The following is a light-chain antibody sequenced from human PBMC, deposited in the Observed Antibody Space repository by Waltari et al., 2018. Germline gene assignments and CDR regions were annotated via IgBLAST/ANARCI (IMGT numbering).Light chain of an antibody. V-gene: IGKV3-20*01. CDR3: QQYTTSPPT. CDR2: GAS. Sequence: EIVLTQSPGTQSLSPGESAILSCRASQSVGDNDLAWYQQKPGQAPRLLIDGASFRAAGIPDRFSGSGSGTDFSLTIYGLEPEDFAVYFCQQYTTSPPTFGGGTKVGIK. J-gene: IGKJ4*01. CDR1: QSVGDND.